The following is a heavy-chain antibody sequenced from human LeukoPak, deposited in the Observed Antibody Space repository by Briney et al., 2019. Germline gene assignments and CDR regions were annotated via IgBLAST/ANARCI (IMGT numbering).Heavy chain of an antibody. CDR3: ARLATPLSWFDL. CDR1: GCTISTYY. D-gene: IGHD2-15*01. Sequence: PSETLSLTCNVSGCTISTYYWSWIRQSPGKAMEWMGYIYDSGSTNYNPSLKSGITITLNKSNNQFSLMLRTMTAADTAVYFCARLATPLSWFDLWGQGTLVTVSS. J-gene: IGHJ5*02. CDR2: IYDSGST. V-gene: IGHV4-59*01.